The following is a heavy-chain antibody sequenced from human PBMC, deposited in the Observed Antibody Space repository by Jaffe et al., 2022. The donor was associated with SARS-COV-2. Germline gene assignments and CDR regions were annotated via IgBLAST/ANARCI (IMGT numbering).Heavy chain of an antibody. Sequence: QVQLQESGPGLVKPSQTLSLTCTVSGGSISSGSYYWSWIRQPAGKGLEWIGRIYTSGSTNYNPSLKSRVTISVDTSKNQFSLKLSSVTAADTAVYYCARDLSGAGGGPHFDYWGQGTLVTVSS. CDR1: GGSISSGSYY. CDR3: ARDLSGAGGGPHFDY. V-gene: IGHV4-61*02. D-gene: IGHD5-12*01. CDR2: IYTSGST. J-gene: IGHJ4*02.